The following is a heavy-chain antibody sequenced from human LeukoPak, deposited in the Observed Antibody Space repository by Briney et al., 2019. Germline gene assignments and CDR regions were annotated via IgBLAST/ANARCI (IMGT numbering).Heavy chain of an antibody. CDR2: INPNRGGT. D-gene: IGHD1-1*01. Sequence: ASVKVSCKASGYTFTGYYMHWVRQAPGQGLEWMGWINPNRGGTNYAQKFQGRVTMTRDTSISTAYMELSRLRSDDTAVYYCARIGWNDLFDYWGQGTLVTVSS. V-gene: IGHV1-2*02. CDR1: GYTFTGYY. CDR3: ARIGWNDLFDY. J-gene: IGHJ4*02.